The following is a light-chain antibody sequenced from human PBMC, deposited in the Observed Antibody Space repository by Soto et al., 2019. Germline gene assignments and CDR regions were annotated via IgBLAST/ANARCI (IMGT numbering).Light chain of an antibody. Sequence: EVVLTQSPGTLSLSPGERATLSCRASQSVSNNYFAWYQQKLGQAPRLLIFGSSDRATGIPDRFSGSGSGTDFTLTISRLEPEDFAVYYCQQYGSSPPYTFGQGTKLEIK. CDR2: GSS. CDR1: QSVSNNY. V-gene: IGKV3-20*01. J-gene: IGKJ2*01. CDR3: QQYGSSPPYT.